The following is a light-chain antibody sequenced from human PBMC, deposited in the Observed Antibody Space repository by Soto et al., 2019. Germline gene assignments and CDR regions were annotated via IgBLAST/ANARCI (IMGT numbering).Light chain of an antibody. Sequence: EIVMTQSPATLSVSPGERATLSCRASQSVSSNLAWYQQKPGQAPRLLIYGASTRATGIPARFSGSGSGTEFTLTISSLQSEEGAVYYCQQYKNLPPWTFGQGTKVDIK. J-gene: IGKJ1*01. CDR3: QQYKNLPPWT. CDR1: QSVSSN. V-gene: IGKV3-15*01. CDR2: GAS.